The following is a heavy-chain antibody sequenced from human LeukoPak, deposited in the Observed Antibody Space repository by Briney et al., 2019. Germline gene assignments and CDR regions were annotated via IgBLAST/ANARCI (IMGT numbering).Heavy chain of an antibody. Sequence: SSETLSLTCAVSGGSISSGGYSWSWIRQPPGKGLEWIGYIYHSGSTYYNPSLKGRVTISVDRSKNQFSLKLSSVTAADTAVYYRASQRRNDCSSTSCYLYYYYGMDVWGQGTTVTVSS. CDR2: IYHSGST. V-gene: IGHV4-30-2*01. CDR1: GGSISSGGYS. CDR3: ASQRRNDCSSTSCYLYYYYGMDV. D-gene: IGHD2-2*01. J-gene: IGHJ6*02.